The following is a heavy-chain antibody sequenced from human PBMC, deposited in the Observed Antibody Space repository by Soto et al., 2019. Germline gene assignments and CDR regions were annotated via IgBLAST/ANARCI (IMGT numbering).Heavy chain of an antibody. D-gene: IGHD2-2*01. CDR3: ARDIPSADGYYFDF. CDR1: GYTFTSYG. V-gene: IGHV1-18*01. CDR2: ISGYNGNT. J-gene: IGHJ4*02. Sequence: ASVKVSCKASGYTFTSYGISWVRQARGQGLEWMGWISGYNGNTRYKQNFQGRVTMTRDASTGKAYMELRSLSSDDTAVYYCARDIPSADGYYFDFWGQGTFVTVSS.